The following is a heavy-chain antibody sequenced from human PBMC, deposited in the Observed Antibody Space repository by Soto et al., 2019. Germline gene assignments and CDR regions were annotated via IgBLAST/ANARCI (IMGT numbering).Heavy chain of an antibody. Sequence: PGGSLRLSCAACGFTFSSYWMHWVRQAPGKGLVRVSRINSDGSSTSSADSVKGRFTISRDNSKNTLYLQMNSLRAEDTAVYYCARNLKRHKLDTASGYYYYGMDVWGQGTTVTVSS. CDR3: ARNLKRHKLDTASGYYYYGMDV. CDR1: GFTFSSYW. V-gene: IGHV3-74*01. CDR2: INSDGSST. D-gene: IGHD5-18*01. J-gene: IGHJ6*02.